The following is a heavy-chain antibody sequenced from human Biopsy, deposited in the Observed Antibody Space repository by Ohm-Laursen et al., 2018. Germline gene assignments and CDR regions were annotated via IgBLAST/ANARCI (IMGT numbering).Heavy chain of an antibody. CDR2: INQSGSA. Sequence: GTLSLTCAVNGESSSGYFWNWIRQPPGKGLEWIGEINQSGSAKYNPSLKRRATLSADSSNSQFSLRLTSVTAADTAIYYCARGSGYFKLDVWGQGTTVTVSS. CDR1: GESSSGYF. CDR3: ARGSGYFKLDV. D-gene: IGHD5-12*01. V-gene: IGHV4-34*01. J-gene: IGHJ6*02.